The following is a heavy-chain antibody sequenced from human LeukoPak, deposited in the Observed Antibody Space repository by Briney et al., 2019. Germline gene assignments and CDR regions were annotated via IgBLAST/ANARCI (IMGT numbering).Heavy chain of an antibody. J-gene: IGHJ5*02. CDR1: GFTFTNYA. Sequence: GGSLRLSCAASGFTFTNYAMSWVRQAPGKGLEWVSSISGSSGSTYYADSVKGRFTISRDNSKNTLYLQMNSLRAEDTAVYHCTKDLFGCGGDCYAPWGREPWSPSPQ. V-gene: IGHV3-23*01. D-gene: IGHD2-21*01. CDR2: ISGSSGST. CDR3: TKDLFGCGGDCYAP.